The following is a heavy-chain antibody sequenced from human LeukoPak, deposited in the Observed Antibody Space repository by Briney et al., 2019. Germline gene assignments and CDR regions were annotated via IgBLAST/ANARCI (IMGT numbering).Heavy chain of an antibody. V-gene: IGHV1-8*01. Sequence: ASVKVSCKASGYTFTSYDINWVRQATGQGLEWTGWMNPNSDNTGYAQKFQGRVTMTRNTSISTAYMELSSLRSEDTAVYYCARVRRGSPAAAKDYWGQGTLVTVSS. CDR1: GYTFTSYD. CDR3: ARVRRGSPAAAKDY. CDR2: MNPNSDNT. D-gene: IGHD2-15*01. J-gene: IGHJ4*02.